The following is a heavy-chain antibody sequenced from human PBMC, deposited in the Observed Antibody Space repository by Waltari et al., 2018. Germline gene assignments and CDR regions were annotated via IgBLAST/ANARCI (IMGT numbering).Heavy chain of an antibody. V-gene: IGHV4-34*01. CDR1: GGSFSGYY. J-gene: IGHJ5*02. CDR2: INHSGST. D-gene: IGHD3-10*01. Sequence: QVQLQQWGAGLLKPSETLSLTCAVYGGSFSGYYWSWIRPPPGKGLEWIGEINHSGSTNYNPSLKSRVTISVDTSKNQFSLKLSSVTAADTAVYYCARGGPTRTYYYGSGSYRNWFDPWGQGTLVTVSS. CDR3: ARGGPTRTYYYGSGSYRNWFDP.